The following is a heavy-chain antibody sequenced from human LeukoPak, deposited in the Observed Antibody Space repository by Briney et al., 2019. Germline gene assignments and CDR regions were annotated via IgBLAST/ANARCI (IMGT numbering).Heavy chain of an antibody. CDR1: GFTFSDFW. Sequence: GGSLRLSCAVSGFTFSDFWMSWVRQAPGRGLEWVANIHPEGNEKYHVESVKGRFTISRDNAKNSLFLQMDGLRVEDTAVYYCARGDAFSGDHWGQGTLVTVSS. V-gene: IGHV3-7*04. CDR3: ARGDAFSGDH. J-gene: IGHJ4*02. CDR2: IHPEGNEK.